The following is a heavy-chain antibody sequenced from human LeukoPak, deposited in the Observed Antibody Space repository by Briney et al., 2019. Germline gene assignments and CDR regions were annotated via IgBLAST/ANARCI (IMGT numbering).Heavy chain of an antibody. D-gene: IGHD1-26*01. CDR2: IRSKAYGGTT. Sequence: GGSLRLSCTASGFTFGDYTMNWFRQAPGKGLEWVGFIRSKAYGGTTEYAASVKGRFTISRDDSKSIAYLQMNSLKTEDTAVYYCTRDKGVGARKLDYWGQGTLVTVSS. V-gene: IGHV3-49*03. CDR3: TRDKGVGARKLDY. J-gene: IGHJ4*02. CDR1: GFTFGDYT.